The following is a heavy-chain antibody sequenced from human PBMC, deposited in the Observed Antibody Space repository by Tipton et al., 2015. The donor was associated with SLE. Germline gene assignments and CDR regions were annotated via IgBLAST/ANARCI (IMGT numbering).Heavy chain of an antibody. CDR2: INHSGNT. Sequence: LRLSCAVYGGSFSGYYWTWIRQPPGKGLDWIGEINHSGNTNYNPSLKSRVTISLDTSKNQFSLKLNSVTAADTAVYYCARGPQRLVGYHYGMDVWGQGTTVTVSS. CDR1: GGSFSGYY. CDR3: ARGPQRLVGYHYGMDV. V-gene: IGHV4-34*01. J-gene: IGHJ6*02. D-gene: IGHD6-13*01.